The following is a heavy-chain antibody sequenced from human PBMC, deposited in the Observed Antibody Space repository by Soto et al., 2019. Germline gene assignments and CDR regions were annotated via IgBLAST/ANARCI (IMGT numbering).Heavy chain of an antibody. J-gene: IGHJ6*02. CDR2: ISWNSGSI. CDR1: GFTFDDYA. D-gene: IGHD2-15*01. V-gene: IGHV3-9*01. Sequence: EVQLVESGGGLVQPGRSLRLSCAASGFTFDDYAMHWVRQAPGKGLEWVSGISWNSGSIGYADSVKGRFTISRDNAKNSLYLQRNSLRAEDTALYYCAKTGGCSGGSCYSDYYYGMDVWGQGTTVTVSS. CDR3: AKTGGCSGGSCYSDYYYGMDV.